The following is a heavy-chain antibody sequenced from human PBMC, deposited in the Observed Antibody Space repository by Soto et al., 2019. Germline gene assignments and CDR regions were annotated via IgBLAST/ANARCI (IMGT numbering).Heavy chain of an antibody. V-gene: IGHV3-23*01. CDR1: GFTFSVFA. D-gene: IGHD4-17*01. CDR2: ISGRGENT. Sequence: EVQLLESGGGLVQPGGSLRLSCAASGFTFSVFAMSWVRQAPGKGLELVSTISGRGENTYYADSVKGRFTISRDNSKNTLNQQMNSLRGEDKAVYDCAKDRGTGDYGVNAVDIWGQGTMVTVAS. CDR3: AKDRGTGDYGVNAVDI. J-gene: IGHJ3*02.